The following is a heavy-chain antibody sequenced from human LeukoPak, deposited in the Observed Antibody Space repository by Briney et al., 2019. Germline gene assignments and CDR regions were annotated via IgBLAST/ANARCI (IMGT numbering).Heavy chain of an antibody. D-gene: IGHD1-26*01. J-gene: IGHJ4*02. CDR1: GFTFSSYG. V-gene: IGHV3-33*01. Sequence: GRSLRLSCAASGFTFSSYGMHWVRQAPGKGLEWVAVIWYDGSNKYYADSVKGRFTISRDNSKNTLYLQMNSLRAEDTAVYYCAAHHGELGHFDYWGQGTLVTVSS. CDR2: IWYDGSNK. CDR3: AAHHGELGHFDY.